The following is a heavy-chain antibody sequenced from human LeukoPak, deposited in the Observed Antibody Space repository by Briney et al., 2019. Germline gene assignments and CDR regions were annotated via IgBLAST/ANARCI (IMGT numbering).Heavy chain of an antibody. Sequence: GGSLRLSCAASGFTFSGYWMSWVRQAPGKGLEWVSAISGSGGSTYYADSVKGRFTISRDNSKNTLYLQMNSLRAEDTAVYYCARERAASFDYWGQGTLVTVSS. V-gene: IGHV3-23*01. D-gene: IGHD6-13*01. CDR3: ARERAASFDY. CDR2: ISGSGGST. CDR1: GFTFSGYW. J-gene: IGHJ4*02.